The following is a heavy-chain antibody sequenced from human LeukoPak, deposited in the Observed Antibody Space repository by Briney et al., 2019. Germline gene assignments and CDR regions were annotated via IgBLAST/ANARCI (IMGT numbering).Heavy chain of an antibody. CDR1: GGSSTHYY. CDR2: ISTSGST. V-gene: IGHV4-4*07. CDR3: ARGSSRDYYYMDV. J-gene: IGHJ6*03. Sequence: PSETLSLTCTVSGGSSTHYYYSWVRQPAGKGLEWIGRISTSGSTNYNPSLRSRVTISVDKSKNLFSLKLSSVTAADTAVYYCARGSSRDYYYMDVCGKGTTVTVSS.